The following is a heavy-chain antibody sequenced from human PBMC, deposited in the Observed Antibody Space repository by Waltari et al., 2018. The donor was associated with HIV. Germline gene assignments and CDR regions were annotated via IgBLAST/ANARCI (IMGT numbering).Heavy chain of an antibody. CDR3: AREQYSSGWLFDY. CDR1: GGSISSGSYY. Sequence: QVQLQESGPGLVKPSQTLSLTCTVSGGSISSGSYYWSWIRQPAGKGLEWIGRIYTSGSTNYNPSLKSRVTISVDTSKNQFSLKLSSVTAADTAVYYCAREQYSSGWLFDYWGQGTLVTVSS. J-gene: IGHJ4*02. V-gene: IGHV4-61*02. D-gene: IGHD6-19*01. CDR2: IYTSGST.